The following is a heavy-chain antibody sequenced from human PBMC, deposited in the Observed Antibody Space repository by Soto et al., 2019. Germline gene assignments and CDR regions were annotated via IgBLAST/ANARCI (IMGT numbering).Heavy chain of an antibody. CDR2: IYYSGST. CDR3: ARGRTIFGVVTDPDTFDY. CDR1: GGSISSYY. J-gene: IGHJ4*02. D-gene: IGHD3-3*01. Sequence: SETLSLTCTVSGGSISSYYWSWIRQPPGKGLEWIGYIYYSGSTNYNPSLKSRVTISVDTSKNQFSLKLSSVTAADTAVYYCARGRTIFGVVTDPDTFDYWGQGTLVTVSS. V-gene: IGHV4-59*01.